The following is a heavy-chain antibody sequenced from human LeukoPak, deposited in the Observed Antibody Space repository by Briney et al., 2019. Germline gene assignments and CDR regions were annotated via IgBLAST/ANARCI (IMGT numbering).Heavy chain of an antibody. V-gene: IGHV3-48*03. CDR1: GFTFSSYE. CDR3: AELGITMIGSV. Sequence: PVGSLRLSCAASGFTFSSYEMNCVRQAPGKGLEWVSYISSSGSTLYSADSVKGRFTIYRDNAKNSLYLQMNSLRAEETAVYYCAELGITMIGSVWGKGTTVTIS. J-gene: IGHJ6*03. CDR2: ISSSGSTL. D-gene: IGHD3-10*02.